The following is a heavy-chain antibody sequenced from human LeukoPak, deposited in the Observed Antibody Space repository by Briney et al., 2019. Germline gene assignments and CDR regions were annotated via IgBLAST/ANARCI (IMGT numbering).Heavy chain of an antibody. V-gene: IGHV4-39*07. J-gene: IGHJ4*02. Sequence: PSETLSLTCTVSGGSISSSSYYWGWIRQPPGKGLEWIGSIYYSGSTYYNPSLKSRVTISVDTSKNQFSLKLSSVTAADTAVYYCARDSHNWNKIDYWGQGTLDTVSS. D-gene: IGHD1/OR15-1a*01. CDR3: ARDSHNWNKIDY. CDR2: IYYSGST. CDR1: GGSISSSSYY.